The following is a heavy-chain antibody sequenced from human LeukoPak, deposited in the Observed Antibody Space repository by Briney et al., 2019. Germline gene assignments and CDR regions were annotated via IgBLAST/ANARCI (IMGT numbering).Heavy chain of an antibody. CDR1: GYSISSNHW. Sequence: SETLSLTFAVSGYSISSNHWWGWIRQPPGKGLEWIGYIFYAGSTYYNPSLKSRVTMSVDTSKNQFSLRLSSVTAVDTAVYYCARIGPMLGVAWVDYWGHGPLCSVSS. J-gene: IGHJ4*01. V-gene: IGHV4-28*01. CDR2: IFYAGST. D-gene: IGHD3-10*02. CDR3: ARIGPMLGVAWVDY.